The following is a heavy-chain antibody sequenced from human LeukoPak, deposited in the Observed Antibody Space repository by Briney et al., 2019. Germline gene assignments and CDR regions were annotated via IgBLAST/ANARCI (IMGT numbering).Heavy chain of an antibody. CDR2: INSDGTTT. V-gene: IGHV3-74*01. CDR3: ARGNYYAMDV. J-gene: IGHJ6*02. CDR1: GFTFSSYW. Sequence: GGSLRLSCAASGFTFSSYWMHWVRQAPGKGLVWVSRINSDGTTTNYADSVKGRFTISRDNAKNTLFLQMNCLRAEDTAVYYCARGNYYAMDVWGQGTTVTVSS.